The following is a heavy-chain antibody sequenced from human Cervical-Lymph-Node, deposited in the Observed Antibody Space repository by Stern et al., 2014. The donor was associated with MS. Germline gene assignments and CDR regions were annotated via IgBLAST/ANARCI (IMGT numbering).Heavy chain of an antibody. CDR2: TYFRSKWNT. V-gene: IGHV6-1*01. J-gene: IGHJ4*02. CDR3: AKGSTAVFDY. Sequence: QVQLQQSGPGLVKPSQTLSLTCAISGDSFSSNSAAWSWFRQSPSRGLKGLGRTYFRSKWNTDYSLSVKSRIIITADTSTNQFSLQLNSVTPADTAVYYCAKGSTAVFDYWGLGTLVIVSS. CDR1: GDSFSSNSAA. D-gene: IGHD6-19*01.